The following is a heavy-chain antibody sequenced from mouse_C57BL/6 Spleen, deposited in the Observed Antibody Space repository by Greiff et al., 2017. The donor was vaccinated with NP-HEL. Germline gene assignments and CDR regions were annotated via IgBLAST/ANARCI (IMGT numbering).Heavy chain of an antibody. Sequence: EVQGVESGGGLVQPGGSLKLSCAASGFTFSDYYMYWVRQTPEKRLEWVAYISNGGGSTYYPDTVKGRFTISRDNAKNTLYLQMSRLKSEDTAMYYCASSYDYDGAGAMDYWGQGTSVTVSS. J-gene: IGHJ4*01. CDR1: GFTFSDYY. D-gene: IGHD2-4*01. CDR2: ISNGGGST. CDR3: ASSYDYDGAGAMDY. V-gene: IGHV5-12*01.